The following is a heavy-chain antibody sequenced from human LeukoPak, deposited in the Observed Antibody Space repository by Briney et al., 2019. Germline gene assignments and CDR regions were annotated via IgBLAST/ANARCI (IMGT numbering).Heavy chain of an antibody. D-gene: IGHD3-16*01. Sequence: GGSLRLSCAASGFTFSTYWMTWVRRAPGKGLEWVAHIKEDGSVTEYSESVKGRFTVSRDNAKNSLYLQMNTLRAEDTAVYYCLRWRGHAFFESWGQGTLVTVSS. CDR3: LRWRGHAFFES. CDR2: IKEDGSVT. J-gene: IGHJ5*01. V-gene: IGHV3-7*05. CDR1: GFTFSTYW.